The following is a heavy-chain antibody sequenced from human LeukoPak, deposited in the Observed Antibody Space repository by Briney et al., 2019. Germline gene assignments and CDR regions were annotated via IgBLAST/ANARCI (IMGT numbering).Heavy chain of an antibody. D-gene: IGHD2-21*02. CDR2: ISNSGTT. J-gene: IGHJ3*02. CDR3: ARDVVVTSSPDAFDI. Sequence: SETLSLTCTVSGDSVTSGGYFWTWIRHHPGKGLEWIGYISNSGTTSYNPSLKSRVSISVDTSNNQFSLSLSSVTAADTAVYYCARDVVVTSSPDAFDIWGQGTMVAVSS. CDR1: GDSVTSGGYF. V-gene: IGHV4-31*03.